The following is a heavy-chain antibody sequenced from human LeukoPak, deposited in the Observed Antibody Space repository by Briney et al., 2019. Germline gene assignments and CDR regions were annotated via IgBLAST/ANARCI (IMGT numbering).Heavy chain of an antibody. D-gene: IGHD5-18*01. CDR1: GGSISSDNW. J-gene: IGHJ3*02. CDR3: ARGPVVYSYGQTHPPRRVAFDI. CDR2: IYHSGST. V-gene: IGHV4-4*02. Sequence: SETLSLTCAVSGGSISSDNWWSWVRQPPGKGLEWIGEIYHSGSTNYNPSLKSRVTISVDTSKNQFSLKLSSVTAADTAVYYCARGPVVYSYGQTHPPRRVAFDIWGQGTMVTVSS.